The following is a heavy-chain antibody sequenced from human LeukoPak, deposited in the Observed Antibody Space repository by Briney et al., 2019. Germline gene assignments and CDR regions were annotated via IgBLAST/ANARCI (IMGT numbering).Heavy chain of an antibody. V-gene: IGHV1-69*05. CDR1: RGTFSSYA. Sequence: SVKVSCKASRGTFSSYAISWLRQAPGQGLEWMGGFIPIFGTANYAQKFQGRVTITMDESTSTAYMELSSLRSEDTAVYYCARVTVVSPPPYYYMDVWGKGTTVTVSS. J-gene: IGHJ6*03. CDR3: ARVTVVSPPPYYYMDV. CDR2: FIPIFGTA. D-gene: IGHD3-22*01.